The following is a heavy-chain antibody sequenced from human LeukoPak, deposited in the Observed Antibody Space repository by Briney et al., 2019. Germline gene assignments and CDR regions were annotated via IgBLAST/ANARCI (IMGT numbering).Heavy chain of an antibody. D-gene: IGHD6-19*01. Sequence: GGSLRLSCAASGFTFSSYAMSWVRQAPGKGLEWVSAISGSGGSTYYADSVKGRFTISRDNSKNTPYLQMNSLRAEDTAVYYCANLVAGTFWFDPWGQGTLVTVSS. CDR2: ISGSGGST. J-gene: IGHJ5*02. CDR3: ANLVAGTFWFDP. CDR1: GFTFSSYA. V-gene: IGHV3-23*01.